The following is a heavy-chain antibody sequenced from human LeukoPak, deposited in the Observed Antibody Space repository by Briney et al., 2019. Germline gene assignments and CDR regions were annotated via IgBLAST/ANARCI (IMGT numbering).Heavy chain of an antibody. CDR1: GFTFSSSA. V-gene: IGHV3-7*03. CDR3: ARGGGLDV. Sequence: GGSLRLSCAASGFTFSSSAMNWARQAPGKGLEWVASINHNGNVNYYVDSVKGRFTISRDNAKNSLYLQMSNLRAEDTAVYFCARGGGLDVWGQGATVTVSS. D-gene: IGHD3-16*01. CDR2: INHNGNVN. J-gene: IGHJ6*02.